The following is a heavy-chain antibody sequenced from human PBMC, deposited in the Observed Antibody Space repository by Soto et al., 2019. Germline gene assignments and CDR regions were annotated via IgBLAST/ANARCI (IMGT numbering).Heavy chain of an antibody. CDR1: GFTFSSYS. D-gene: IGHD6-13*01. CDR2: ISYDGSNK. V-gene: IGHV3-30*03. J-gene: IGHJ6*02. CDR3: AREFRDSSSWYVGYYYYGMDV. Sequence: GGSLRLSCAASGFTFSSYSMNWVRQAPGKGLEWVAVISYDGSNKYYADSVKGRFTISRDNSKNTLYLQMNRLRAEDTAVYYCAREFRDSSSWYVGYYYYGMDVWGQGTTVTVSS.